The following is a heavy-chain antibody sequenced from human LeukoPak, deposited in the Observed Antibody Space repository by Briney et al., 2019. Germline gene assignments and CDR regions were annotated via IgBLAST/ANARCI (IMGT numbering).Heavy chain of an antibody. CDR1: GFTFSSYE. Sequence: GGSLRLSCAASGFTFSSYEMNWVRQAPGKGLEWVSYISSNGSNIYYADSVKGRFTISRDNSKNTLYLQMNSLRAEDTAVYYCARGGIAAAGTYYYGMDVWGQGTTVTVSS. CDR3: ARGGIAAAGTYYYGMDV. CDR2: ISSNGSNI. V-gene: IGHV3-48*03. D-gene: IGHD6-13*01. J-gene: IGHJ6*02.